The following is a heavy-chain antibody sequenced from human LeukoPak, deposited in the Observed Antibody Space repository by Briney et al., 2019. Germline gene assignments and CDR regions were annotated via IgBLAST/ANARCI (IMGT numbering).Heavy chain of an antibody. D-gene: IGHD3/OR15-3a*01. CDR1: GFSISDYY. CDR2: IERGTST. V-gene: IGHV3-69-1*01. Sequence: PGGSLRLSCAASGFSISDYYMTWVRQPPGKGLEWVSTIERGTSTLYAGSVKGRFTISRDNTKNTLYLQMNSLRAEDTAVYYCGRGGYDFDAWGPGTTVSVFS. J-gene: IGHJ6*02. CDR3: GRGGYDFDA.